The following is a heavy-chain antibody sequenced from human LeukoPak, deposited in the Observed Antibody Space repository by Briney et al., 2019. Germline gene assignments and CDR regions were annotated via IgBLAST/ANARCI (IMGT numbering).Heavy chain of an antibody. J-gene: IGHJ5*02. D-gene: IGHD3-10*01. V-gene: IGHV4-59*08. CDR1: GGSISSYY. CDR2: IYYSGST. CDR3: ARGQGSYGSGSQLFVLNWFDP. Sequence: SETLSLTCTVSGGSISSYYWGWIRQPPGKGLEWIGYIYYSGSTNYNPSLKSRVTISVDTSKNQFSLKLSSVTAADTAVYYCARGQGSYGSGSQLFVLNWFDPWGQGTLVTVSS.